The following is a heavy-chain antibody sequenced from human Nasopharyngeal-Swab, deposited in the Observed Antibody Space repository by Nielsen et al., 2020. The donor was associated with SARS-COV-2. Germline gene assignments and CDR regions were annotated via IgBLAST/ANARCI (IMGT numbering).Heavy chain of an antibody. D-gene: IGHD5-18*01. Sequence: GESLKISCAASGFTFSSYAMSWVRRAPGEGLDWVAFIRNDGSNKNYADSVMGRFTISRDNSKNTLYLQMNSLRAEDTAMYYCAKDRQLWSNDFDYWGQGTLVTVSS. CDR1: GFTFSSYA. CDR2: IRNDGSNK. J-gene: IGHJ4*02. CDR3: AKDRQLWSNDFDY. V-gene: IGHV3-30*02.